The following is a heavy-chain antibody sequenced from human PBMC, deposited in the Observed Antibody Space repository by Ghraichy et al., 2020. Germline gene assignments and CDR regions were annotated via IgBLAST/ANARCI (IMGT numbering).Heavy chain of an antibody. V-gene: IGHV4-59*01. D-gene: IGHD2-15*01. CDR1: GGSISSYY. J-gene: IGHJ5*02. CDR2: IYYSGST. CDR3: ARGGLRYCSGGSCYSLGNYWFDP. Sequence: SETLSLTCTVSGGSISSYYWSWIRQTPGKGLEWIGYIYYSGSTNYNPSLKSRVTISVDTSKNQFSLKLSSVTAADTAVYYCARGGLRYCSGGSCYSLGNYWFDPWGQGTLVTGSS.